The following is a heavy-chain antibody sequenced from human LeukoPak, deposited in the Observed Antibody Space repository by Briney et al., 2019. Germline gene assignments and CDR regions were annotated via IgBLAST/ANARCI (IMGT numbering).Heavy chain of an antibody. CDR1: GYTFTNHA. CDR3: ARGVSVTTPYLDS. CDR2: VSAYNGNT. J-gene: IGHJ4*02. Sequence: ASVKVSCKASGYTFTNHAIHWVRRAPGQGLEWMGRVSAYNGNTKYPQKFQGRVTMTTDTSASTAYMELMSLRYDDSAVYYCARGVSVTTPYLDSWGQGTLVTVSS. V-gene: IGHV1-18*01. D-gene: IGHD4-17*01.